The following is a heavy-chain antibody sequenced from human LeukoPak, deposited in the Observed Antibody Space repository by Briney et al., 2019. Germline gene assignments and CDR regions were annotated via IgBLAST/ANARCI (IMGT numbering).Heavy chain of an antibody. CDR1: GGSISSYY. Sequence: SETLSLTCTVSGGSISSYYWSWIRQPPGKGLEWIGYIYYSGSTNYNPSLKSRVTISVDTSKNQFSLKLSSMTAADTAVYYCARRYYYGSGSFFFDYWGQGTLVTVSS. CDR2: IYYSGST. CDR3: ARRYYYGSGSFFFDY. J-gene: IGHJ4*02. D-gene: IGHD3-10*01. V-gene: IGHV4-59*01.